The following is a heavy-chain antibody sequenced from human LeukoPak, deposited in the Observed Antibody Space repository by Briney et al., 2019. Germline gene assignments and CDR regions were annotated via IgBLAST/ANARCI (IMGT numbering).Heavy chain of an antibody. D-gene: IGHD4-17*01. CDR3: ARAHLYGDCVGRGWFDP. CDR2: IYYSGST. V-gene: IGHV4-59*01. Sequence: SETLSLTCTVSGGSISSYYWSWIRQPPGKGLEWIGYIYYSGSTNYNPSLKSRVTISVDTSKNQFSLKLSSVTAADTAVYYCARAHLYGDCVGRGWFDPWGQGTLVTVSS. J-gene: IGHJ5*02. CDR1: GGSISSYY.